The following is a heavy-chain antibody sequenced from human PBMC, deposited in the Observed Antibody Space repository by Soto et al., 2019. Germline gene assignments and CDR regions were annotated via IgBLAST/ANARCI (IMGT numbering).Heavy chain of an antibody. J-gene: IGHJ4*02. V-gene: IGHV4-39*01. CDR3: ARDYGDYQFDY. CDR2: VYYRGST. Sequence: SETLSLTCTVSGGSISSSSYYWGWIRQPPGKGLDWIGNVYYRGSTYYNPSLKSRVTISVDTSKNQFSLKLNSVTAADTAVYYCARDYGDYQFDYWGQGTLVTVSS. D-gene: IGHD4-17*01. CDR1: GGSISSSSYY.